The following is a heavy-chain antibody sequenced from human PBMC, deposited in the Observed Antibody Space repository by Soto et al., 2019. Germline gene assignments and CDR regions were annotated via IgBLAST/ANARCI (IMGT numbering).Heavy chain of an antibody. D-gene: IGHD3-10*01. CDR2: IWYDGSNK. J-gene: IGHJ4*02. Sequence: GGSLRLSCAASGFTFSSYGMHWVRQAPGKGLEWVAVIWYDGSNKYYADSVKGRLTISRDNSKNTLYLQMNSLRAEDTAVYYCARVATMTRSGFDYWGQGTLVTVSS. CDR3: ARVATMTRSGFDY. CDR1: GFTFSSYG. V-gene: IGHV3-33*01.